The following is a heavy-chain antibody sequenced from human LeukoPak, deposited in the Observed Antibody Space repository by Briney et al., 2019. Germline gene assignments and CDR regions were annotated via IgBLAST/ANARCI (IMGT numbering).Heavy chain of an antibody. CDR1: GYTFTSYG. CDR3: ASRRYGGNSLSY. J-gene: IGHJ4*02. Sequence: ASVKVSCKASGYTFTSYGISWVRQAPGQGLEWMGWISTYNGNTNYAQKLQGRVTMTTDTSTNTAYMELSSLRSEDTAVYYCASRRYGGNSLSYWGQGTLVTVSP. D-gene: IGHD4-23*01. V-gene: IGHV1-18*01. CDR2: ISTYNGNT.